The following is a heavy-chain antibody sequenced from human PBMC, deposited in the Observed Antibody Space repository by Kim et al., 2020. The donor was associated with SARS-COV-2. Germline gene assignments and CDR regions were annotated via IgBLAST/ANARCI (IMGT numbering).Heavy chain of an antibody. Sequence: GGTLRLSCAASGFTVSSNYMSWVRQAPGKGLEWVSVIYSGGTTYYSDSVKGRFTISTDNSKNTLYLQMNSLRAEDTAVYYCVRGGGRDAFDIWGQGTMVTVSS. CDR2: IYSGGTT. J-gene: IGHJ3*02. CDR3: VRGGGRDAFDI. V-gene: IGHV3-53*01. CDR1: GFTVSSNY. D-gene: IGHD3-16*01.